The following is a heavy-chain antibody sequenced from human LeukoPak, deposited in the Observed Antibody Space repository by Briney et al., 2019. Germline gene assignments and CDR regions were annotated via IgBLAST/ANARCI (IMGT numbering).Heavy chain of an antibody. Sequence: GGSLRLSCAPSGFTFSNYAMNWVRQAPGKGLEWVSAISGSGISTYYADSVKGRFTISRDNSKNTLYLQMNSLRAEDTAVYYCAKGPTYYYDTSGYYIDYWGQGTLVTVSS. CDR3: AKGPTYYYDTSGYYIDY. CDR2: ISGSGIST. CDR1: GFTFSNYA. J-gene: IGHJ4*02. D-gene: IGHD3-22*01. V-gene: IGHV3-23*01.